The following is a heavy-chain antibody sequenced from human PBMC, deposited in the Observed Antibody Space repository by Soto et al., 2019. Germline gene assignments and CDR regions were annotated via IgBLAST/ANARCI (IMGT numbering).Heavy chain of an antibody. V-gene: IGHV3-74*01. Sequence: PGGSLRLSCAASGFNFSNHWMHWVRQRPGEGLVWVSRITSDGKSKAYADSVKGRFTISRDNAKNSLYLQMNSLRAEDTAVYYCASGWIAAGQFDYWGQGTLVTVSS. CDR3: ASGWIAAGQFDY. CDR1: GFNFSNHW. J-gene: IGHJ4*02. D-gene: IGHD6-13*01. CDR2: ITSDGKSK.